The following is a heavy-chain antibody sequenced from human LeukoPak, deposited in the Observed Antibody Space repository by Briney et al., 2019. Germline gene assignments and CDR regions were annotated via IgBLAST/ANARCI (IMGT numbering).Heavy chain of an antibody. D-gene: IGHD2-2*01. CDR1: GGTFSSYA. CDR3: AGSVPAAVRGDWFDP. V-gene: IGHV1-69*05. CDR2: IIPIFGTA. Sequence: SVKVSCKASGGTFSSYAISWVRQAPGQGLEWMGGIIPIFGTANYAQKFQGRVTITTDESTSTAYMELSSLRSEDTAVYYCAGSVPAAVRGDWFDPWGQGTLVTVSS. J-gene: IGHJ5*02.